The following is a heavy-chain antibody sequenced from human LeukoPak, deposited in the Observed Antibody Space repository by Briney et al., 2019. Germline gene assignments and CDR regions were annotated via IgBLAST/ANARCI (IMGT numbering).Heavy chain of an antibody. D-gene: IGHD3-10*01. Sequence: GGSLRLSCAASGFTFSSYSMNWVRQAPGTGLEWVSGISDNTYYADSVRGRFTISRDNSKNTLYLQMNSLRAEDTAVYYCAKGQGSEIYKYYFDYWGQGALVTVSS. V-gene: IGHV3-23*01. J-gene: IGHJ4*02. CDR2: ISDNT. CDR1: GFTFSSYS. CDR3: AKGQGSEIYKYYFDY.